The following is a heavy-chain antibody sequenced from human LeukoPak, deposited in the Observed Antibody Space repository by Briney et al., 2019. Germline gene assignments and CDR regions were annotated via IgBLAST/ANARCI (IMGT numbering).Heavy chain of an antibody. CDR1: GVTFSSYA. CDR3: PNATRSPYGPVNLGMEV. Sequence: GGSLRLSCAASGVTFSSYAMSWVRQAPGKGLEWVSAISGSGGSTYYAYSVKGRFTNPSDNSKNTLYLPMNRLRARGTAVHYCPNATRSPYGPVNLGMEVWGQGTTVTVSS. D-gene: IGHD4-11*01. J-gene: IGHJ6*02. CDR2: ISGSGGST. V-gene: IGHV3-23*01.